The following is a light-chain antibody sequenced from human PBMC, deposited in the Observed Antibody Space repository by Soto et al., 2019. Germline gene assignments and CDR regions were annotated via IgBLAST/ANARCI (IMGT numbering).Light chain of an antibody. CDR3: QQYTDRPRT. V-gene: IGKV3-15*01. J-gene: IGKJ1*01. Sequence: EIVFTQSPSTLSLSPFERSTLSCRASQYIGSTIAWYQQRSGQAPRLLIFDASIRLPTVPARFSGSVSGTEFTLTISGLQSEDFAVYFCQQYTDRPRTFGQGTKVDIK. CDR1: QYIGST. CDR2: DAS.